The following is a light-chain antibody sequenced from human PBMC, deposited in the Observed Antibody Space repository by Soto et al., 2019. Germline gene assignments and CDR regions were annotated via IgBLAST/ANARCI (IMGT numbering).Light chain of an antibody. V-gene: IGKV1-5*03. CDR3: QQYSSYSWT. CDR1: QSISSW. CDR2: EAP. J-gene: IGKJ1*01. Sequence: DIQMTQSPSALSASVGDRVTITCRASQSISSWLAWYQQKPGTAPKLLIYEAPTLESGVPSRFSGSGSGTEFTLTISSLQPDDFATYYCQQYSSYSWTFGQGTKVDIK.